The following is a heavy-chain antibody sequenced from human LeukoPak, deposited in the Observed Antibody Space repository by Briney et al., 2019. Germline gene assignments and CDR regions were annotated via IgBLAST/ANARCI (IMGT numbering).Heavy chain of an antibody. CDR2: MNPNSGNT. CDR3: ARGLKINCSSASCYLIY. Sequence: GASVKVSCKASGYTFTSYDINWVRQAPGQGLEWMGWMNPNSGNTGYAQKFQVRVTITRNTSISTAYMELSSLRSEDTAVYYCARGLKINCSSASCYLIYWGQGTLVTVSS. D-gene: IGHD2-2*01. V-gene: IGHV1-8*03. CDR1: GYTFTSYD. J-gene: IGHJ4*02.